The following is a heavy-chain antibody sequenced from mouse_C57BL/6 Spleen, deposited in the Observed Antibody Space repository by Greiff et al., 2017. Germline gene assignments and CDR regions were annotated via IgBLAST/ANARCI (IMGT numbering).Heavy chain of an antibody. CDR1: GYTFTDYE. CDR3: TRIYSNSSWFAY. V-gene: IGHV1-15*01. Sequence: VQLQQSGAELVRPGASVTLSCKASGYTFTDYEMHWVKQTPVHGLEWIGAIDPETGGTAYNQKFKGKAILTADKSSSTAYMELRSLTSEDSAVYYCTRIYSNSSWFAYWGQGTLVTVSA. D-gene: IGHD2-5*01. J-gene: IGHJ3*01. CDR2: IDPETGGT.